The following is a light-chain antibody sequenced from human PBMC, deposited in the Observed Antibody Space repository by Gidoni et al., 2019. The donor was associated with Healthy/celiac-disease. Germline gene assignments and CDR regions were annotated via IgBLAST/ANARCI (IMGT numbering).Light chain of an antibody. J-gene: IGKJ1*01. CDR3: MQALQTPPT. CDR1: QSLLHSNGYNY. V-gene: IGKV2-28*01. Sequence: DIVRTQSPLYLPVTSGEPASISCRSSQSLLHSNGYNYLDWYLQKPGQSPQLLIYLGSNRASGVPDRFSGSGSGTDFTLKISRVEAEDVGVYYCMQALQTPPTFGQGTKVEIK. CDR2: LGS.